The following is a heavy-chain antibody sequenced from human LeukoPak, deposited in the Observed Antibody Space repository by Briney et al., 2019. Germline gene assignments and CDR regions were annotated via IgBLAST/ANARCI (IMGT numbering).Heavy chain of an antibody. Sequence: SVKVSCKASGGTFSSYAISWVRQAPGQGLEWMGGIIPIFGTANYAQKFQGRVTITADESTSTAYMELSSLRSEDTPVYYRARAFEYYDFWSGYHTMSFDYWGQGTLVTVSS. CDR1: GGTFSSYA. J-gene: IGHJ4*02. D-gene: IGHD3-3*01. V-gene: IGHV1-69*13. CDR3: ARAFEYYDFWSGYHTMSFDY. CDR2: IIPIFGTA.